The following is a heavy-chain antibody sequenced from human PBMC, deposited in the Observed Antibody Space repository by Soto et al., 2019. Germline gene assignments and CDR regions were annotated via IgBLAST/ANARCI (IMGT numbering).Heavy chain of an antibody. D-gene: IGHD6-6*01. V-gene: IGHV3-23*01. Sequence: GGSLRLSCAASGFTFSSYAMSWVRQAPGKWLEWVSAISGSGGSTYYADSVKGRFTISRDNSKNTLYLQMNSLRAEDTAVYYCAKDLALAALDDYYYYGMNVWGQGTTVTVSS. CDR3: AKDLALAALDDYYYYGMNV. CDR1: GFTFSSYA. J-gene: IGHJ6*02. CDR2: ISGSGGST.